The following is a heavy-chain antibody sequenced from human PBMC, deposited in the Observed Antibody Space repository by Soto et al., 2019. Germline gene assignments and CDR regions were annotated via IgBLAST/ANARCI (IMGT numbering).Heavy chain of an antibody. CDR2: IYYSGST. CDR1: GGSISSYY. V-gene: IGHV4-59*08. J-gene: IGHJ5*02. D-gene: IGHD2-2*01. CDR3: ARQVLICSSTSCYADWFDP. Sequence: SETLSLTCTVFGGSISSYYWSWIRQPPGKGLEWIGYIYYSGSTNYNPSLKSRVTISVDTSKNQFSLKLSSVTAADTAVYYCARQVLICSSTSCYADWFDPWGQGTLVTVSS.